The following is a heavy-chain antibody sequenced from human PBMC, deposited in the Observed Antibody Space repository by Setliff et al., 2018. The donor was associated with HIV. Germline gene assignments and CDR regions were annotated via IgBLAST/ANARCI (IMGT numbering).Heavy chain of an antibody. J-gene: IGHJ6*03. V-gene: IGHV4-31*03. CDR2: IYHDGGT. Sequence: PSETLSLTCTVSGDSISSDAYYWSWIRQHPGKGLEWIGYIYHDGGTYYNPSLKSRLSISIDSSKNQFSLKLTSVTAADTAVYYCARDRSHPPYYMDVWGKGTTVTVSS. CDR1: GDSISSDAYY. CDR3: ARDRSHPPYYMDV.